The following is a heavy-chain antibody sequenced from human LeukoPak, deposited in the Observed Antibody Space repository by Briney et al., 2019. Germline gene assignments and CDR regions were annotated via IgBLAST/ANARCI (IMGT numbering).Heavy chain of an antibody. CDR2: ISGSGGST. V-gene: IGHV3-23*01. CDR3: AKVSCTNGVCYLYYYYYYMDV. Sequence: PGGTLRLSCAASGFTFSSYGMSWVRQAPGKGLEWVSAISGSGGSTYYADSVKGRFTISRDNSKNTLYLQMNSLRAEDTAVYYCAKVSCTNGVCYLYYYYYYMDVWGKGTTVTVSS. J-gene: IGHJ6*03. CDR1: GFTFSSYG. D-gene: IGHD2-8*01.